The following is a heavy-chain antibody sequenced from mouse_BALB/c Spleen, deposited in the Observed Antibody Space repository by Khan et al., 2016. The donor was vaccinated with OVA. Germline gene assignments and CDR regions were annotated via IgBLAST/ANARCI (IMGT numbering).Heavy chain of an antibody. V-gene: IGHV1-7*01. J-gene: IGHJ3*01. CDR2: INPSTGYT. CDR1: GYTFTSYW. CDR3: ANHGSSSAWLTY. D-gene: IGHD1-1*01. Sequence: VQLQQSGAELAKPGASVKMPCKASGYTFTSYWMHWVKQRPGQGLEWIGYINPSTGYTEYNQRFKDKATLTADKSSSTAYMQLSSLTSEESAVYYCANHGSSSAWLTYWGQGTLVTVSA.